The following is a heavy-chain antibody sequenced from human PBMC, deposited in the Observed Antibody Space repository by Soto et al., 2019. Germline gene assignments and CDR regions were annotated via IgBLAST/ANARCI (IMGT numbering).Heavy chain of an antibody. J-gene: IGHJ4*02. CDR1: GLSFSSYG. CDR2: ISGSGDST. Sequence: EVQLLESGGGLVQPGGSLRLSCAASGLSFSSYGMSWVRQAPGKGLEWVSAISGSGDSTYYADSVKGRFTISRDNSKNTLYLQMNSLRAEDTALYYCAKGYYYGSGSYIVKDYFDYWGQGTLVTVSS. CDR3: AKGYYYGSGSYIVKDYFDY. D-gene: IGHD3-10*01. V-gene: IGHV3-23*01.